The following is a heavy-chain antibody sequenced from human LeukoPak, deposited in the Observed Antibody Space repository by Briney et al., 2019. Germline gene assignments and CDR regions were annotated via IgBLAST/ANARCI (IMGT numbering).Heavy chain of an antibody. D-gene: IGHD1-26*01. CDR3: ARDGEWELLHYYYYMDV. CDR2: ISFDGSDK. Sequence: GGSLRLSCAASGFTSSSYAMHWVRQAPGKGLEWVAVISFDGSDKHYADSVKGRFTISRDNSKNTLFLQMNSLRGDDTAVYYCARDGEWELLHYYYYMDVWGKGTTVTVSS. CDR1: GFTSSSYA. V-gene: IGHV3-30*04. J-gene: IGHJ6*03.